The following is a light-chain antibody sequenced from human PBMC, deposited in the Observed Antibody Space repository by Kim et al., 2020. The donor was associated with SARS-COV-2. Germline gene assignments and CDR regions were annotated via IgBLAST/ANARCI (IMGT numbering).Light chain of an antibody. CDR2: QDS. V-gene: IGLV3-1*01. CDR1: KLGDKY. Sequence: SYELTQPPSVSVSPGQTASITCSGDKLGDKYACWYQQKPGQSPVLVIYQDSKRPSGIPERFSGSNSGNTATLTISGTQSMDEADYNCQAWDSSPYVVFGGGTQLTVL. J-gene: IGLJ2*01. CDR3: QAWDSSPYVV.